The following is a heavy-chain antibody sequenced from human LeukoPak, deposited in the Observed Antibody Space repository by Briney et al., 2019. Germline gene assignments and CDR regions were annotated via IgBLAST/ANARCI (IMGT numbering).Heavy chain of an antibody. CDR3: ARSTAYYYDSSGGNFDY. J-gene: IGHJ4*02. V-gene: IGHV5-51*01. CDR1: GYSFTSYW. D-gene: IGHD3-22*01. CDR2: IYPGDSDT. Sequence: GESLKISCKGSGYSFTSYWIGWVRQMPGKGLEWMGIIYPGDSDTRYSPSFQSQVTISADKSISTAYLQWSSLKASGTAMYYCARSTAYYYDSSGGNFDYWGQGTLVTVSS.